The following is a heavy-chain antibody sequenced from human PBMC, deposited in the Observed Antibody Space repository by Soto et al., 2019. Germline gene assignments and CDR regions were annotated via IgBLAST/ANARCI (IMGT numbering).Heavy chain of an antibody. D-gene: IGHD3-16*02. V-gene: IGHV1-18*01. CDR3: ARVPTSVRYLVFYFAP. CDR1: GYTFSNYV. CDR2: INVYNANT. J-gene: IGHJ4*02. Sequence: ASVKVSCKASGYTFSNYVSSWVRQTPGQGLEWMGWINVYNANTNYAQNLQGRVTMTTDTSTSTAYMELRSLRSDDTAVYYCARVPTSVRYLVFYFAPWGQGTLVTVSS.